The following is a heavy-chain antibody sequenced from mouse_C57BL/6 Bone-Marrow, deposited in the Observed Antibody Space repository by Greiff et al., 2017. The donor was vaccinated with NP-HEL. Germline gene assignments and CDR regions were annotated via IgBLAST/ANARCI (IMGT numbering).Heavy chain of an antibody. Sequence: VQLKQSGAELVRPGASVKLSCTASGFNIKDDYMHWVKQRPEQGLEWIGWIDPENGDTEYASKFQGKATITADTSSNTAYLQLSSLTSEDTAVYYCTYAADYGSSFYWYFDVWGTGTTVTVSS. CDR2: IDPENGDT. CDR1: GFNIKDDY. J-gene: IGHJ1*03. V-gene: IGHV14-4*01. CDR3: TYAADYGSSFYWYFDV. D-gene: IGHD1-1*01.